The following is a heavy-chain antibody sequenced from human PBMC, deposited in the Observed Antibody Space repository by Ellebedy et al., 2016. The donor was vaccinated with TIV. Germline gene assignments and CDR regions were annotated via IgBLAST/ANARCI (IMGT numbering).Heavy chain of an antibody. CDR1: GGSISSGGYY. J-gene: IGHJ2*01. Sequence: SETLSLXXTVSGGSISSGGYYWSWIRQHPGKGLEWIGYIYYSGSTYYNPSLKSRVTISVDTSKNQFSLKLSSVTAADTAVYYCAREKVDTAMAKGYFDLWGRGTLVTVSS. D-gene: IGHD5-18*01. V-gene: IGHV4-31*03. CDR2: IYYSGST. CDR3: AREKVDTAMAKGYFDL.